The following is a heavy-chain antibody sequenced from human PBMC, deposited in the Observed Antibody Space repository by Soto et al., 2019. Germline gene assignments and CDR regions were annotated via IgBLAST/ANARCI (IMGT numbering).Heavy chain of an antibody. CDR2: IIPIFGTA. J-gene: IGHJ4*02. D-gene: IGHD1-26*01. CDR3: ARDPVGATGFNY. V-gene: IGHV1-69*06. CDR1: GGTFSSYA. Sequence: SVKVSCKASGGTFSSYAISWVRQAPGQGLEWMGGIIPIFGTANYAQKFQGRVTITADKSTSTAYMELSSLRSEDTAVYYCARDPVGATGFNYWGQGTLVTVSS.